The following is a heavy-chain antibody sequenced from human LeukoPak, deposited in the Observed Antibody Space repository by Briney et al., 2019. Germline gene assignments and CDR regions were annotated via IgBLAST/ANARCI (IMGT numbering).Heavy chain of an antibody. V-gene: IGHV1-69*01. CDR3: ARVDPSIVGATGPLYYYCYGMNG. D-gene: IGHD1-26*01. CDR2: IIPIFGTA. J-gene: IGHJ6*02. CDR1: GGTFSSYA. Sequence: SVKVSCKASGGTFSSYAISRGRDSPGQGLEWVGGIIPIFGTANDAQKFQGRVTIPADECTSTAYMALSSLTSEDTAVYYCARVDPSIVGATGPLYYYCYGMNGCGQPTTVTVPS.